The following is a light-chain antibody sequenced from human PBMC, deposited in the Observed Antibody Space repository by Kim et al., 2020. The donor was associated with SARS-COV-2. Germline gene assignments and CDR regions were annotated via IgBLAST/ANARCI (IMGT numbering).Light chain of an antibody. V-gene: IGLV4-69*01. Sequence: ASVKLTCTLSSGHSNNVIAWHQQQPEKGPRYLMKLNPDGSHNKGDGIPDRFSGSSSGAERHLTSSSLQSEDEADYYCQTWGTGIVVFGGGTQLTVL. CDR3: QTWGTGIVV. CDR1: SGHSNNV. J-gene: IGLJ2*01. CDR2: LNPDGSH.